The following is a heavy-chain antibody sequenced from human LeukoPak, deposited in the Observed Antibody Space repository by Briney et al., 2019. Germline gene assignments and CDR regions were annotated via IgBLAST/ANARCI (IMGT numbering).Heavy chain of an antibody. V-gene: IGHV1-46*01. CDR3: ARASHSSSWSATYYFDY. CDR1: GYTFTSYY. CDR2: INPSGGST. D-gene: IGHD6-13*01. J-gene: IGHJ4*02. Sequence: ASVKVSCKASGYTFTSYYMHWVRQAPGQGLEWMGIINPSGGSTSYAQKFQGRVTMTRDMSTSTVYMELSSLRSEDTAVYYCARASHSSSWSATYYFDYWGQGTLVTVSS.